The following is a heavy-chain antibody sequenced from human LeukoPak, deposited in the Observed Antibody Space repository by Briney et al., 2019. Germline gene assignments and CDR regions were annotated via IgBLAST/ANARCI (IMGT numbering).Heavy chain of an antibody. D-gene: IGHD6-19*01. V-gene: IGHV3-48*03. CDR2: ISSSGSTI. Sequence: GGSLRFSCAASGFTFSSYEMNWVRKAPGKGLEWVSYISSSGSTIYYADSVKGRFTISRDNAKNSLYLQMNSLRAEDTAVYYCSRERVAVAGTVAPYYYYGMDVWGQGTTVTVSS. CDR1: GFTFSSYE. CDR3: SRERVAVAGTVAPYYYYGMDV. J-gene: IGHJ6*02.